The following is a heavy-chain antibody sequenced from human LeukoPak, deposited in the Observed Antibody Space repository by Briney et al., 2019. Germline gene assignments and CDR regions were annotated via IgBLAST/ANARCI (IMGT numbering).Heavy chain of an antibody. Sequence: PSQTLSLTCTVSGGSISSGSYYWSWIRQPPGKGLEWIGEINHSGSTNYNPSLKSRVTISVDTSKNQFSLKLSSVTAADTAVYYCARGDSSGYYFDYWGQGTLVTVSS. CDR3: ARGDSSGYYFDY. V-gene: IGHV4-39*07. CDR2: INHSGST. J-gene: IGHJ4*02. D-gene: IGHD3-22*01. CDR1: GGSISSGSYY.